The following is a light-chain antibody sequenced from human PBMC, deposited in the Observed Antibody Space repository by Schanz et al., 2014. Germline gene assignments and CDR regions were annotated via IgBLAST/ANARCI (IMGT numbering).Light chain of an antibody. Sequence: QSALTQPASVSGSPGQSITISCTGTSSDVGSYNLVSWYQQHPGKAPKVMIYEGSKRPSGVSHRFSGSKSGNTASLTISGLQAEDEAHYYCSSYAGSSTVVFGGGTKLTVL. CDR1: SSDVGSYNL. V-gene: IGLV2-23*01. CDR2: EGS. CDR3: SSYAGSSTVV. J-gene: IGLJ2*01.